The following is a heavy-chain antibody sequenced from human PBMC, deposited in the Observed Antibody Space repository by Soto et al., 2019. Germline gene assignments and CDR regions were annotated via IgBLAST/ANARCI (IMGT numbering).Heavy chain of an antibody. J-gene: IGHJ4*02. CDR3: ARGHLEYSSSTFDY. Sequence: SETQSLTYTVSGGSIISGGYSWSWIRQPPGKGLEWIGYIYHSGSTYYNPSLKSRVTISVDRSKNQFSLKLSSVTAADTAVYYCARGHLEYSSSTFDYWGQGALVPVSS. V-gene: IGHV4-30-2*01. CDR1: GGSIISGGYS. CDR2: IYHSGST. D-gene: IGHD6-6*01.